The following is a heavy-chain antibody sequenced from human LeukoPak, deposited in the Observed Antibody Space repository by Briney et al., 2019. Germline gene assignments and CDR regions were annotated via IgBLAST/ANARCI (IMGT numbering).Heavy chain of an antibody. J-gene: IGHJ4*02. D-gene: IGHD6-19*01. CDR1: GGSFRGYY. V-gene: IGHV4-34*01. Sequence: SETLSLTCAVYGGSFRGYYWSWIRQPPGKGLEWIGEINHSGSTNYNPSLKSRVTISVDTSKNQFSLKLSSVTAADTAVYYCARGATGIAVAGNFDYWGQGTLVTVSS. CDR2: INHSGST. CDR3: ARGATGIAVAGNFDY.